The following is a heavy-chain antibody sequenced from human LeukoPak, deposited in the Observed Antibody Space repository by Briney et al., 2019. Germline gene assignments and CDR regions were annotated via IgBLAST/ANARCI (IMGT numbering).Heavy chain of an antibody. J-gene: IGHJ4*02. CDR1: GFTFNIYA. CDR2: IWFDGSNK. D-gene: IGHD2/OR15-2a*01. CDR3: ARSTYFGDY. V-gene: IGHV3-33*08. Sequence: GGSLRLSCVASGFTFNIYAMHWVRQAPDKGLEWVAVIWFDGSNKYYADSVKGRFTISRDNSKNMLYLQMNSLRAEDTAVFYCARSTYFGDYWGQGILVTVSS.